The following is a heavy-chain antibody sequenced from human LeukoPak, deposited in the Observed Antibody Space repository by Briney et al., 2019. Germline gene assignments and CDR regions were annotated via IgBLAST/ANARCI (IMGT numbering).Heavy chain of an antibody. CDR1: GSTFSSYA. CDR3: TRQTMTPNAPIDY. CDR2: IIPIFGTA. Sequence: ASVKVSCKASGSTFSSYAISWVRQAPGQGLEWMGGIIPIFGTANYAQKFQGRVTITADESTSTAYMELSSLRSEDTAVYYCTRQTMTPNAPIDYWGQGTLVTVSS. V-gene: IGHV1-69*13. J-gene: IGHJ4*02. D-gene: IGHD3-22*01.